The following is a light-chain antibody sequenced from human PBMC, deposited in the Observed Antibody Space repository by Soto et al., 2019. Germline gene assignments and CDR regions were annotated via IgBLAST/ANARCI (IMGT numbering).Light chain of an antibody. CDR2: DAS. Sequence: EVVLTQSPATLSLSPGERVTLSCRASQSVSSYLAWYQQKPGQAPRLLVYDASNRATGIPTRFSGSGSGTDFTLTISNLEPEDFAVYYCQQHISWPLTFGGGTKVDIK. J-gene: IGKJ4*01. CDR3: QQHISWPLT. V-gene: IGKV3-11*01. CDR1: QSVSSY.